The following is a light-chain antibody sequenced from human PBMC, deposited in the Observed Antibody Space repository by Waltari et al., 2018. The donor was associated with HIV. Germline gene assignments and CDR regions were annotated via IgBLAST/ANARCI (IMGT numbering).Light chain of an antibody. CDR1: SSDVGSYNL. CDR3: CSFAGNSTWV. J-gene: IGLJ3*02. V-gene: IGLV2-23*02. Sequence: GSPGQSITISCTGTSSDVGSYNLVSWYQQHPGKAPKLMISEVNKRPSGVSNRFSGSKSGNTASLTISGLQAEDESDYYCCSFAGNSTWVFGGGTKVTVL. CDR2: EVN.